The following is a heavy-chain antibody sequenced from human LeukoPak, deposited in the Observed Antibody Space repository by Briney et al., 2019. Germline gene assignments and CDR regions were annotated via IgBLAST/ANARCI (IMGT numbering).Heavy chain of an antibody. CDR2: ISSSSSTE. Sequence: PGGSLRLSCAAYRFTFSSYRMNWVRQAPGKGLEWVSDISSSSSTENYADSVKGRFTISRDNAKNSLYLQMNSLRAEDTAVYYCARETSWYGIDYWGPGTLVIVSS. V-gene: IGHV3-48*04. CDR3: ARETSWYGIDY. CDR1: RFTFSSYR. D-gene: IGHD6-13*01. J-gene: IGHJ4*02.